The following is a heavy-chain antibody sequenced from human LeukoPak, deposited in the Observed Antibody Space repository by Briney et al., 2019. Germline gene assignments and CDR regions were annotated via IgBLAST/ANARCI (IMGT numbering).Heavy chain of an antibody. CDR2: ISAYNGNT. D-gene: IGHD3-22*01. J-gene: IGHJ4*02. CDR1: GHTFTSCG. V-gene: IGHV1-18*01. CDR3: ARLSRMNYYDSSGYYGY. Sequence: GASVKVSCKASGHTFTSCGISWVRQAPGQGLEWMGWISAYNGNTNYAQKLQGGVTMTTDTSTSTAYMELRSLRSDDTAVYYCARLSRMNYYDSSGYYGYWGQGTLVTVSS.